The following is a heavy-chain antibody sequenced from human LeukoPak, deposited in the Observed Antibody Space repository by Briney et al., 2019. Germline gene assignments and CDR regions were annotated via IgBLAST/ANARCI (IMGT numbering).Heavy chain of an antibody. CDR1: GYTFTSYG. CDR2: ISAYNGNT. Sequence: GASVKVSCKASGYTFTSYGISWVRQAPGQGLEWMGWISAYNGNTNYAQKLQGRVTMTTDTSTSTAYMELRSLRSDDMAVYYCARDSHFVLWFGELLGSYYFDYWGQGTLVTVSS. V-gene: IGHV1-18*03. J-gene: IGHJ4*02. CDR3: ARDSHFVLWFGELLGSYYFDY. D-gene: IGHD3-10*01.